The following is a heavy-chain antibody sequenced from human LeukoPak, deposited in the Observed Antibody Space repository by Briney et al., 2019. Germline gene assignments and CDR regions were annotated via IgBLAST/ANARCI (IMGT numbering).Heavy chain of an antibody. Sequence: PSETLSLTGTGSGGPVGSGSYCWSWIRQPPGKTLERIGHICDRGSIDDKPYIQSRVTISVDTSKSQFSLKLTPVTAADTAVYYCARSSVQFGTATHFDYWGQGTLVTVSS. CDR1: GGPVGSGSYC. V-gene: IGHV4-61*01. J-gene: IGHJ4*02. CDR3: ARSSVQFGTATHFDY. D-gene: IGHD3-10*01. CDR2: ICDRGSI.